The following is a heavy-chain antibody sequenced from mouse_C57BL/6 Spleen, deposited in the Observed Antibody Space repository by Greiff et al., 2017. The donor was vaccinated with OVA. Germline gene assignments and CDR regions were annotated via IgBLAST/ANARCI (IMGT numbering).Heavy chain of an antibody. Sequence: EVQLQQSGPVLVKPGASVKMSCKASGYTFTDYYMNWVKQSHGKSLEWIGVINPYNGGTSSNQKFKGKAPFTVAKSSRTAYMELNSLTSEDAAVYYCAGGGDPYAMDYWGQGTSVTVSS. V-gene: IGHV1-19*01. J-gene: IGHJ4*01. CDR1: GYTFTDYY. D-gene: IGHD2-13*01. CDR3: AGGGDPYAMDY. CDR2: INPYNGGT.